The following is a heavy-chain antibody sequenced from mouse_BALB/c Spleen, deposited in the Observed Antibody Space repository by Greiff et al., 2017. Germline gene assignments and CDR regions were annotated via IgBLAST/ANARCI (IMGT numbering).Heavy chain of an antibody. Sequence: QVQLKQPGAELVMPGASVKMSCKASGYTFTDYWMHWVKQRPGQGLEWIGAIDTSDSYTSYNQKFKGKATLTVDESSSTAYMQLSSLTSEDSAVYYCAQLTGAYYAMDYWGQGTSVTVSS. CDR2: IDTSDSYT. J-gene: IGHJ4*01. CDR1: GYTFTDYW. D-gene: IGHD4-1*01. CDR3: AQLTGAYYAMDY. V-gene: IGHV1-69*01.